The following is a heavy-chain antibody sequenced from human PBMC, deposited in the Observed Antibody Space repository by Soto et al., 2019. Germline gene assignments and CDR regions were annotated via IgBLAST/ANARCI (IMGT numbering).Heavy chain of an antibody. CDR1: GFTFSSYG. V-gene: IGHV3-33*01. CDR3: ARGDSGYCSSTSCRIFDY. CDR2: IWYDGSNK. D-gene: IGHD2-2*01. J-gene: IGHJ4*02. Sequence: QVQLVESGGGVVQPGRSLRLSCAASGFTFSSYGMHWVRQAPGMGLEWGAVIWYDGSNKYYADSVKGRFTISRDNSKTTLYRQMNRMRAEDTAVYYCARGDSGYCSSTSCRIFDYWGQGTLVTVSS.